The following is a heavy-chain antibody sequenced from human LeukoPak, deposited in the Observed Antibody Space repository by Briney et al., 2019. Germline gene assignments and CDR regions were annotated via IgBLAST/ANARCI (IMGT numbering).Heavy chain of an antibody. D-gene: IGHD6-19*01. V-gene: IGHV1-18*01. CDR1: GYSFTHYA. J-gene: IGHJ4*02. CDR3: ARDPSNTSGWYIYFDL. CDR2: ISTYNGDT. Sequence: GASVTVSCKTSGYSFTHYAISWVRQAPGQGLEWMGWISTYNGDTKYAQKLQGRFTMTSDTSTSTVYMELRSLTSDDTAVYYCARDPSNTSGWYIYFDLWGQGTLVTVSS.